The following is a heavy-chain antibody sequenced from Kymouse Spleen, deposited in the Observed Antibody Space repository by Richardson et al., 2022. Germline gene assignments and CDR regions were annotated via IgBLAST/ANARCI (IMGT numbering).Heavy chain of an antibody. D-gene: IGHD6-13*01. CDR2: ISAYNGNT. V-gene: IGHV1-18*01. J-gene: IGHJ6*02. CDR3: ARHQVSSSWYYYYYGMDV. CDR1: GYTFTSYG. Sequence: QVQLVQSGAEVKKPGASVKVSCKASGYTFTSYGISWVRQAPGQGLEWMGWISAYNGNTNYAQKLQGRVTMTTDTSTSTAYMELRSLRSDDTAVYYCARHQVSSSWYYYYYGMDVWGQGTTVTVSS.